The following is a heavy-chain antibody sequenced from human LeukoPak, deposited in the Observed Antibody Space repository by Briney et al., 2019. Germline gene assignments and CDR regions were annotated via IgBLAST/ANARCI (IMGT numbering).Heavy chain of an antibody. CDR3: ARALRFDYYYYMDV. CDR1: GDTFSSYA. Sequence: SVKVSCKASGDTFSSYAISWVRQAPGQGLEWMGGIIPIFGTANYAQKFRGRVTITADESTSTAYMELSSLRSEDTAVYYCARALRFDYYYYMDVWGKGTTVTVSS. J-gene: IGHJ6*03. V-gene: IGHV1-69*13. D-gene: IGHD3-3*01. CDR2: IIPIFGTA.